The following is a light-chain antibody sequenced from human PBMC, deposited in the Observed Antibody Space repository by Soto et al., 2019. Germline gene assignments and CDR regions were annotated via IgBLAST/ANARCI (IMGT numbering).Light chain of an antibody. V-gene: IGKV1-5*01. CDR2: AAS. Sequence: DIQMTQSPSTLSASVGARVTITCRASQTISSWLAWYQQKPGKAPELLIYAASTLESGVPSRFSGSGSGTEFSLTISSLQPDDFATYYCQQLNSYSETFGGGTKVDIK. J-gene: IGKJ4*01. CDR1: QTISSW. CDR3: QQLNSYSET.